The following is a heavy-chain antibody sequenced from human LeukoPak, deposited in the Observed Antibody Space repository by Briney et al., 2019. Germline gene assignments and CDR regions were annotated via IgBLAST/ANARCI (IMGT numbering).Heavy chain of an antibody. CDR1: GFKFSTYG. V-gene: IGHV3-33*01. CDR2: IWYDGSNK. Sequence: PGGSLRLSRAASGFKFSTYGIHWVRQAPGKGLEWVGVIWYDGSNKIYAESVKGRFTISRANSKNTLYLQMNSLRAEAAAAYYCARDRSWGSQCDFDCWGQGTLVTVSS. J-gene: IGHJ4*02. CDR3: ARDRSWGSQCDFDC. D-gene: IGHD7-27*01.